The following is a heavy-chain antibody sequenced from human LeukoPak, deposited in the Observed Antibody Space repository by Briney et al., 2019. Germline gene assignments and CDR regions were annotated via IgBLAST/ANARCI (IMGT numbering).Heavy chain of an antibody. D-gene: IGHD5-18*01. J-gene: IGHJ4*02. CDR3: ARGLPLQIWFSSSFSIDS. V-gene: IGHV1-8*01. CDR1: GYTFTSYD. CDR2: MNSNSGNT. Sequence: GASVKVSCKASGYTFTSYDINCVRQATGQGLEWMGWMNSNSGNTGYAQKFQGRVTMTRNTSISTAYMELSSLTSEHTAVYYCARGLPLQIWFSSSFSIDSRGQGNLVTVSS.